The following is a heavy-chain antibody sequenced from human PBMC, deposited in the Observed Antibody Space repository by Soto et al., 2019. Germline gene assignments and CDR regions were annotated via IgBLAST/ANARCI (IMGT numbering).Heavy chain of an antibody. Sequence: QVHLVQSGAEVKKPGASVKVSCKASGYTFTSYGITWVRQAPGQGLEWMGWISAHNGNTDYAQKLQGRVIVTRDTSTSTAYVELRSLRSDDTALYYCARGRYGDYWGQGALVTVSS. V-gene: IGHV1-18*01. CDR1: GYTFTSYG. CDR3: ARGRYGDY. D-gene: IGHD1-1*01. CDR2: ISAHNGNT. J-gene: IGHJ4*02.